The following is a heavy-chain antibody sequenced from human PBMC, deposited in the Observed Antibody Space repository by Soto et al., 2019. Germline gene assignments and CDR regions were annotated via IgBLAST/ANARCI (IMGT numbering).Heavy chain of an antibody. CDR3: AKVLSLRTSGKYYKPFFHGMDV. V-gene: IGHV3-23*01. CDR2: INSGVDA. Sequence: GGSLRLSCAASGFSFNSHAMTWVRQTPGRGLEWVAAINSGVDAFYADSVKGRFTISRDNSKDTLYLQMNSLGVEDTALYYCAKVLSLRTSGKYYKPFFHGMDVWGLGTTVTVSS. D-gene: IGHD3-10*01. CDR1: GFSFNSHA. J-gene: IGHJ6*02.